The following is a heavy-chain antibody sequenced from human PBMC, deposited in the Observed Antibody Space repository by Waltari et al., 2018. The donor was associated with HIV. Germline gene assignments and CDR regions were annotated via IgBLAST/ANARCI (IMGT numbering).Heavy chain of an antibody. CDR3: ARDSGPYYYDSSGYASFDY. CDR1: GFTFRRYI. V-gene: IGHV3-21*01. J-gene: IGHJ4*02. CDR2: ISSISSYI. D-gene: IGHD3-22*01. Sequence: EVQLVESGGGLVKPGGSLRVSCAASGFTFRRYIMKWVGQAPGKGLEWVSSISSISSYIYYADSVKGRFTISRDNAKNSLYLQMNSLRAEDTAVYYCARDSGPYYYDSSGYASFDYWGQGTLVTVSS.